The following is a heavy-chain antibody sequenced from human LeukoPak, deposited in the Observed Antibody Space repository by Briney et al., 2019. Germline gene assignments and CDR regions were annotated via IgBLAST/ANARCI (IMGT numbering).Heavy chain of an antibody. CDR2: TSSSSSTI. CDR1: GFTFSSYS. CDR3: ARTGYSSSSGWAYYYYYYMDV. V-gene: IGHV3-48*02. D-gene: IGHD6-6*01. J-gene: IGHJ6*03. Sequence: PGGSLRLSCAASGFTFSSYSMNWVRQAPGKGLEWVSYTSSSSSTIYYADSVKGRFTISRDNAKNSLYLQMNSLRDEDTAVYYCARTGYSSSSGWAYYYYYYMDVWGKGATVTVSS.